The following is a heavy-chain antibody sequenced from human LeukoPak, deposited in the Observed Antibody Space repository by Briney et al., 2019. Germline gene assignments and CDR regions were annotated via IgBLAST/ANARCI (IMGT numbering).Heavy chain of an antibody. D-gene: IGHD6-19*01. V-gene: IGHV3-30*04. CDR3: ARVDRYSSGDDY. CDR1: GFTFSSYA. J-gene: IGHJ4*02. Sequence: GGSLRLSCAASGFTFSSYAMHWVRQAPGKGLEWVAVISYDGSNKYYADSVKGRFTISRDNSKNTLYLQMNSLRAEDTAVYYCARVDRYSSGDDYWGQGTLVTVSS. CDR2: ISYDGSNK.